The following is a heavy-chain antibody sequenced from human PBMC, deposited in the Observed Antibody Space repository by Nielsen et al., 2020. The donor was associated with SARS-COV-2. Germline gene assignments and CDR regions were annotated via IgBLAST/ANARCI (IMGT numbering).Heavy chain of an antibody. Sequence: ASVKVSCKASGYTFTSYDINWVRQAPGQGLEWMGWMNPNSGNTGYAQKFQGRVTMTRNTSISTAYMELSSLRSEDTAVYYCARAGYSSSWSLYYYYGMDVWGQGTTVTVSS. CDR3: ARAGYSSSWSLYYYYGMDV. CDR2: MNPNSGNT. V-gene: IGHV1-8*01. J-gene: IGHJ6*02. CDR1: GYTFTSYD. D-gene: IGHD6-13*01.